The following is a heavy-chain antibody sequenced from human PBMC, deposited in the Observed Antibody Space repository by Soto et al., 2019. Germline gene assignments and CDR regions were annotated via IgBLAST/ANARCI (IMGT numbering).Heavy chain of an antibody. CDR3: ARVKLGSYDWFDP. CDR1: GFTFSNYW. Sequence: GGSLRLSCAASGFTFSNYWMHWVRQGPGQGLMWVSRINTDGSRTTYADSVKGRFAISRDNVKNTVYLQVNSLRVEDTAVYYCARVKLGSYDWFDPWRQGTLVTVSS. V-gene: IGHV3-74*01. CDR2: INTDGSRT. J-gene: IGHJ5*02. D-gene: IGHD3-16*01.